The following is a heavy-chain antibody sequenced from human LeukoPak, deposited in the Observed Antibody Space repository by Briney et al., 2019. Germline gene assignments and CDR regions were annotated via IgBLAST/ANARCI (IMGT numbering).Heavy chain of an antibody. D-gene: IGHD6-13*01. Sequence: GALRLSCAASGFTFSSYSMNWVRQPPGKGLEWIGSIYYSGSTYYNPSLKSRVTISVDTSKNQFSLQLNSVTPEDTAVYYCARDSGSSSWHFFDYWGQGTLVAVSS. CDR1: GFTFSSYS. V-gene: IGHV4-39*07. J-gene: IGHJ4*02. CDR2: IYYSGST. CDR3: ARDSGSSSWHFFDY.